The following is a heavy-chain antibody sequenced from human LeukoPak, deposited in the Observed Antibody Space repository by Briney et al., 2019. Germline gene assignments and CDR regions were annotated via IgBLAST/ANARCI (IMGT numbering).Heavy chain of an antibody. J-gene: IGHJ4*02. CDR3: ARDYYESSGYYPWNY. Sequence: GGSLRLSCAASGFTFSSYEMNWVRQAPGKGLEWVSYISSSGSTIYYADSVKGRFTISRDNAKNSLYLQMNSLRVEDTAVYYCARDYYESSGYYPWNYWGQGTLVTVSS. CDR2: ISSSGSTI. CDR1: GFTFSSYE. D-gene: IGHD3-22*01. V-gene: IGHV3-48*03.